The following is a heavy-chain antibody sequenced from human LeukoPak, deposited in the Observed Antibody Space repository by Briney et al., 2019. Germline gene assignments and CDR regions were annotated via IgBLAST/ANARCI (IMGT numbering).Heavy chain of an antibody. CDR1: GYSISSSNW. V-gene: IGHV4-28*05. CDR2: IYYSGSI. D-gene: IGHD2-15*01. CDR3: ARHKYCSGGSCYIRSFDY. Sequence: SETLSLTCAVSGYSISSSNWWGWIRQPPGKGLEWIWYIYYSGSIYYNPSLTRRATISVDTPKNHFSLKLTSVPAADTAVYSCARHKYCSGGSCYIRSFDYWGQGTLVTVSS. J-gene: IGHJ4*02.